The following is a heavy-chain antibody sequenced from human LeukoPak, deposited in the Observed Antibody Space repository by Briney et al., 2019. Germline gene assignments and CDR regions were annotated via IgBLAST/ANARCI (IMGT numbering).Heavy chain of an antibody. D-gene: IGHD1-26*01. CDR1: GGSISSGDYY. CDR3: ARGQRSYFRAVDD. J-gene: IGHJ4*02. Sequence: PSQTLSLTCTVSGGSISSGDYYWSWIRQPPGKGLEWIGYIYYNGNTNYSPSLKSRVTMSVGTPKNQFSLKLSSVTAADTAVYYCARGQRSYFRAVDDWGQGTLVTVSS. CDR2: IYYNGNT. V-gene: IGHV4-30-4*08.